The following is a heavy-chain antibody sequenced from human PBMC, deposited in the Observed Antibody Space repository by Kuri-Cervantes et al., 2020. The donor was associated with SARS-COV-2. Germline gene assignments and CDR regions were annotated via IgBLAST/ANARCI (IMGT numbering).Heavy chain of an antibody. CDR2: IYHSGST. J-gene: IGHJ4*02. CDR3: ARHGGIAVAGTFDY. Sequence: SETLSLTCAVYGESFIGYYWGWIRQPPGKGLEWIGSIYHSGSTYYNPSLKSRVTISVDTSKNQFSLKLSSVTAADTAVYYCARHGGIAVAGTFDYWGQGTLVTVSS. CDR1: GESFIGYY. D-gene: IGHD6-19*01. V-gene: IGHV4-38-2*01.